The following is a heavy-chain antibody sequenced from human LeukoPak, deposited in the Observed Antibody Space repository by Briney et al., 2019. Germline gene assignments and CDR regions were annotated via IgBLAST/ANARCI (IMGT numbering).Heavy chain of an antibody. CDR3: AKGDDSSGYGENYFDY. D-gene: IGHD3-22*01. J-gene: IGHJ4*02. CDR2: IDFSGGTI. CDR1: GFTFSNFE. Sequence: GGSLRLSCEVSGFTFSNFEMNWVRQAPGKGLEWVSYIDFSGGTIFYADSVKGRFTISRDNSKNTLYLQMNSLRAEDTAVYYCAKGDDSSGYGENYFDYWGQGTLVTVSS. V-gene: IGHV3-48*03.